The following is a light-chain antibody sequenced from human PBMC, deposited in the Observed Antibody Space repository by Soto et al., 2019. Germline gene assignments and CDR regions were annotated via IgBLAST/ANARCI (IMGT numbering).Light chain of an antibody. Sequence: ETVMTQSPPTLSVSPGERAALSCRASQGITNNVAWYQQKPGQAPRLLIYGASTRATGVPATFSGSGSGTEFTLTISSLQSEDFAVYYCQQYKNWPYTFGQGTKVEIK. J-gene: IGKJ2*01. CDR3: QQYKNWPYT. CDR2: GAS. V-gene: IGKV3-15*01. CDR1: QGITNN.